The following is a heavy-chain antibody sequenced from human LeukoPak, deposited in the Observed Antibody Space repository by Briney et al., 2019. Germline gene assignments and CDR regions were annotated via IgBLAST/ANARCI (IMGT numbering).Heavy chain of an antibody. V-gene: IGHV3-7*01. D-gene: IGHD3-10*01. CDR3: VRSLERFGTRDY. J-gene: IGHJ4*02. CDR2: IKQDGSEK. CDR1: GFIFGAYW. Sequence: GGSLRLSCAASGFIFGAYWMTWVRQAPGKGLECVANIKQDGSEKYYMDSVRGRFTISRENAKKSLFLQMNSLTAEDTALYYCVRSLERFGTRDYWGQGTLVTVSS.